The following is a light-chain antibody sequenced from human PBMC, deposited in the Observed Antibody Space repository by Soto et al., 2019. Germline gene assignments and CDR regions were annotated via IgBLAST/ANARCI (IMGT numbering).Light chain of an antibody. CDR2: GAS. CDR1: QSVTSN. Sequence: ATLSCRASQSVTSNLAWYQQKPGQAPRLLIYGASTRATGIPARFSGSGSGTEFTLTISSLKSEDFAVYYCQQYNKWRTFGQGTKVDIK. J-gene: IGKJ1*01. V-gene: IGKV3-15*01. CDR3: QQYNKWRT.